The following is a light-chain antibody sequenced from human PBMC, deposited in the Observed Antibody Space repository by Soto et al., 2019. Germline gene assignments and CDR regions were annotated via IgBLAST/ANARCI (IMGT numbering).Light chain of an antibody. CDR1: QSISTR. V-gene: IGKV1-5*02. CDR3: QQYNSYST. Sequence: DIQMTQSPSTLSASVGGRVPIICRASQSISTRLAWYQQKPGKAPKILIYDASSLESGVPSRCSGSASGTEFPLTISSLQPDDFATYYCQQYNSYSTLGQGTKVDIK. J-gene: IGKJ1*01. CDR2: DAS.